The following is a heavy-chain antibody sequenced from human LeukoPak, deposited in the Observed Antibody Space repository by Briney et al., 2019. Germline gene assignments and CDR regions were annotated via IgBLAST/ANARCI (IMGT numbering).Heavy chain of an antibody. V-gene: IGHV4-59*08. J-gene: IGHJ3*02. D-gene: IGHD3-3*01. CDR2: IYYSGST. CDR1: GGSTSSYY. CDR3: ARLTTIFGVVSAFDI. Sequence: SETLSLTCTVSGGSTSSYYWSWIRQPPGKGLEWIGYIYYSGSTNYNPSLKSRVTISVDTSKNQFSLKLSSVTAADTAVYYCARLTTIFGVVSAFDIWGQGTTVTVSS.